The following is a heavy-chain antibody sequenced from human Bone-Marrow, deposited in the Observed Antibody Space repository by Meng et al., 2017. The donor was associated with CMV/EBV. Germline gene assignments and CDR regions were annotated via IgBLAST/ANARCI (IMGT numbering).Heavy chain of an antibody. Sequence: GESLKISCAASGFTFSYYWMSWVRQAPGKGLEWVANRKQDGSEKYYVDSVKGRFTISRDNAKNSLYLRINSLRAEDTAVYYCARGPRFGELYDWGQGTLVTVVS. CDR1: GFTFSYYW. V-gene: IGHV3-7*01. J-gene: IGHJ4*02. CDR2: RKQDGSEK. D-gene: IGHD3-10*01. CDR3: ARGPRFGELYD.